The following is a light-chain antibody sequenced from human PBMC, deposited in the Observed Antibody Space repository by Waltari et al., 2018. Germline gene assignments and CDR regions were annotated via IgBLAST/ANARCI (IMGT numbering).Light chain of an antibody. CDR1: NSNIGGNY. CDR3: AVWDDSLGGV. V-gene: IGLV1-44*01. J-gene: IGLJ3*02. CDR2: NDN. Sequence: QSVLTQPPSVSGTPGQSVTISCSGSNSNIGGNYVNWYQQLPGPAPKLLIYNDNQGPSGVPDRFSASKSGTSASLAITGLQSEDEAYYYCAVWDDSLGGVFGGGTKVTVL.